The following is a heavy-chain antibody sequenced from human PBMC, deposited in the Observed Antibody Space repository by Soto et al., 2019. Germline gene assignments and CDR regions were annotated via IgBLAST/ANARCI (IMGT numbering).Heavy chain of an antibody. CDR1: GFTFSSYS. CDR3: ARKLDDFWSGHDYYYYYGMDA. V-gene: IGHV3-48*02. Sequence: GGSLRLSCAASGFTFSSYSMNWVRQAPGKGLEWVSYISSSSSTIYYADSVKGRFTISRDNAKNSLYLQMNSLRDEDTAVYYCARKLDDFWSGHDYYYYYGMDAWGQGTTVTVSS. D-gene: IGHD3-3*01. J-gene: IGHJ6*02. CDR2: ISSSSSTI.